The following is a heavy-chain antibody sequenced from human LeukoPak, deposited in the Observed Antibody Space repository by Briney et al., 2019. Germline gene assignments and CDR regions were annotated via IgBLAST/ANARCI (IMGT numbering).Heavy chain of an antibody. V-gene: IGHV3-30*03. Sequence: GGSLRFSCAASGFTFSTYTMHWVRQAPGKGLEWVAVISFDGNTKYYADSVRGRVPISRGNSRNTLFLEINSLRPGDTAVYFCARAAVVTGGLDLWGRGTLVTVSS. CDR2: ISFDGNTK. D-gene: IGHD2-21*02. CDR1: GFTFSTYT. J-gene: IGHJ2*01. CDR3: ARAAVVTGGLDL.